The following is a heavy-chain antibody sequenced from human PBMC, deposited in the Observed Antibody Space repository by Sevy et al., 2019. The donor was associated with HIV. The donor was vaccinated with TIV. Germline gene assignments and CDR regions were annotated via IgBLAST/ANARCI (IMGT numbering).Heavy chain of an antibody. V-gene: IGHV1-3*01. CDR2: INAGNGNT. CDR3: ARGVGEGWFDP. Sequence: ASVKVACKASGYTFTSYAMHWVRQAPGQRLEWMGWINAGNGNTKYSQRFQGRVTITRNTSASTAYMELSSLRSEDTAVYYCARGVGEGWFDPWGQGTLVTVSS. J-gene: IGHJ5*02. CDR1: GYTFTSYA. D-gene: IGHD1-26*01.